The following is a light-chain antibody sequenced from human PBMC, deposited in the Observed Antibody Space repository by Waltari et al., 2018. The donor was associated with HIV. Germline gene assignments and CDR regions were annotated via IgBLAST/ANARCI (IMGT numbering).Light chain of an antibody. CDR1: ALPKKY. V-gene: IGLV3-10*01. CDR3: YSTDSSGNHRV. Sequence: SYELTQPPSVSVSPGQTARITCPGAALPKKYASWYQQKSGQAPVLVIYVDTKRPSGIPERFSGSSSGTMATLTISGAQVEDEADYYCYSTDSSGNHRVFGGGTKLTVL. CDR2: VDT. J-gene: IGLJ3*02.